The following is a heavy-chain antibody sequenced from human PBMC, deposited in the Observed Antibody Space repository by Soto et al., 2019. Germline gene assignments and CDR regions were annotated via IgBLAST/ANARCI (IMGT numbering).Heavy chain of an antibody. V-gene: IGHV4-59*01. J-gene: IGHJ6*03. CDR2: IYYSGST. Sequence: PSENLSLTCTVSGGSISSYYWSWIRQPPGKGLEWIGYIYYSGSTNYNPSLKSRVTISVDTSKNQFSLKLSSVTAADTAVYYCARGKVGRLRSYYDFWYYYYMDVWGKGTTVTVSS. CDR1: GGSISSYY. D-gene: IGHD3-3*01. CDR3: ARGKVGRLRSYYDFWYYYYMDV.